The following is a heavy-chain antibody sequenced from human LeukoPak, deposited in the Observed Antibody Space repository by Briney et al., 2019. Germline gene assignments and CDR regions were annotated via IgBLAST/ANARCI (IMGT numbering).Heavy chain of an antibody. D-gene: IGHD1-26*01. CDR3: ARDPSIVGATTDLPGY. CDR2: IWYDGSNK. V-gene: IGHV3-33*01. J-gene: IGHJ4*02. Sequence: GGSLRLSCAASGFTFSSYGMRWVRQAPGKGLEWVAVIWYDGSNKYYADSVKGRFTISRDNSKNTLYLQMNSLRAEDTAVYYCARDPSIVGATTDLPGYWGQGTLVTVSS. CDR1: GFTFSSYG.